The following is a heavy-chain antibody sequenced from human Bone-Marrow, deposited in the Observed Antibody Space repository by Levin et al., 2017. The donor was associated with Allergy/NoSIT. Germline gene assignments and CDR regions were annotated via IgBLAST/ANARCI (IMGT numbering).Heavy chain of an antibody. D-gene: IGHD2-2*01. CDR2: ISYDGSNK. Sequence: PGGSLRLSCAASGFTFSSYAMHWVRQAPGKGLEWVAVISYDGSNKYYADSVKGRFTISRDNSKNTLYLQMNSLRAEDTAVYYCARDNAPYYYYGMDVWGQGTTVTVSS. CDR1: GFTFSSYA. V-gene: IGHV3-30-3*01. CDR3: ARDNAPYYYYGMDV. J-gene: IGHJ6*02.